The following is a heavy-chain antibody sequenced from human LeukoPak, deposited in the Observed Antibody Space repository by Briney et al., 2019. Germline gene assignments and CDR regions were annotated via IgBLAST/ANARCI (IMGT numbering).Heavy chain of an antibody. J-gene: IGHJ4*02. D-gene: IGHD5-18*01. CDR1: GFSLSTSGVG. V-gene: IGHV2-5*02. Sequence: SGPTLVNPTQTLTLTCTFSGFSLSTSGVGVAWIRQPPGKALEWLALIYWDDDKRYSPSLKSRLTITKDTSKNQVVLTMTNMDPVDTATYYCARVDTAMVHLDYWGQGTLVTVSS. CDR3: ARVDTAMVHLDY. CDR2: IYWDDDK.